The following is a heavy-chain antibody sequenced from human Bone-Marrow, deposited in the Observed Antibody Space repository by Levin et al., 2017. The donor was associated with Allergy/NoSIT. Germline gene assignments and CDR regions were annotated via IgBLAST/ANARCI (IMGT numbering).Heavy chain of an antibody. CDR1: GGSFNTYS. CDR3: YLTMTPDPFDI. D-gene: IGHD3-3*01. Sequence: ASVKVSCKASGGSFNTYSVSWVRQAPGQGLEWMGRIIPFLGLANYAQKFQGRVTITADKSTNTAYMVLSSLRSEDTAIFYCYLTMTPDPFDIWGQGTMVTVSS. V-gene: IGHV1-69*02. J-gene: IGHJ3*02. CDR2: IIPFLGLA.